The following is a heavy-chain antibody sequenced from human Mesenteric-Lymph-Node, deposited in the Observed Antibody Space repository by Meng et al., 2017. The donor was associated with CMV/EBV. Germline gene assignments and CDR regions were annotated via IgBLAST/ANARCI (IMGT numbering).Heavy chain of an antibody. CDR1: GFTFSHFA. CDR2: SSNTGGTI. D-gene: IGHD2-21*02. V-gene: IGHV3-48*03. Sequence: GESLKISCAASGFTFSHFAMHWVRQAPGKGLEWVSYSSNTGGTIYYADSVKGRFTVSRDNARNSLYLQLNTLRVEDTAVYYCARALTRLFCASTDCHCNWFDPWGLGTLVTVSS. J-gene: IGHJ5*02. CDR3: ARALTRLFCASTDCHCNWFDP.